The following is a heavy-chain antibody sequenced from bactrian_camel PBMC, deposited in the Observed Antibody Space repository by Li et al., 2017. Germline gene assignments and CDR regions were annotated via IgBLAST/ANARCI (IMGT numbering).Heavy chain of an antibody. CDR2: ISTDGAT. CDR1: ESLFRTCE. J-gene: IGHJ4*01. Sequence: HVQLVESGGGLVQPGGSLRLSCAAAESLFRTCELAWYRQVSGKERELVSSISTDGATNYVDSVKGRFTISRDNAKNTLFLHMNALATEDTAVYYCASKGPGGMYSACPGRFWGQGTQVTVS. D-gene: IGHD7*01. V-gene: IGHV3S53*01. CDR3: ASKGPGGMYSACPGRF.